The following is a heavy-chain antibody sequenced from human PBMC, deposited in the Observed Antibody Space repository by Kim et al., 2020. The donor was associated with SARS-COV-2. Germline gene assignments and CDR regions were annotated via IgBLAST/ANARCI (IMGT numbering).Heavy chain of an antibody. D-gene: IGHD3-9*01. CDR3: ARDRIYFDWSYYYYYGMDV. J-gene: IGHJ6*02. Sequence: RFTIYRDNAKNSLYLQMNSLRAEDTAVYYCARDRIYFDWSYYYYYGMDVWGQGTTVTVSS. V-gene: IGHV3-11*06.